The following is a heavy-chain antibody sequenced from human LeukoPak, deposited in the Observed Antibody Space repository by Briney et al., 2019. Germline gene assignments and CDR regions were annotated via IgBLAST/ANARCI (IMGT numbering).Heavy chain of an antibody. CDR2: ISYDGSNK. CDR1: GFTFSGYA. D-gene: IGHD3-16*02. V-gene: IGHV3-30*04. J-gene: IGHJ4*02. CDR3: ARAPLGELSLDY. Sequence: GGSLRLSCAASGFTFSGYAMHWVRQAPGKGLEWVAVISYDGSNKYYADSVKGRFTISRDNSKNTLYLQMNSLRAEDTAVYYCARAPLGELSLDYWGQGTLVTVSS.